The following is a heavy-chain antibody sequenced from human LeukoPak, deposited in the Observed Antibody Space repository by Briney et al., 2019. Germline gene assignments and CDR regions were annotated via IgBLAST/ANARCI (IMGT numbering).Heavy chain of an antibody. CDR2: INPNSGGT. CDR1: GYTFIPYY. Sequence: ASVTVSYKPSGYTFIPYYMHWVRQAPGQELKGMGWINPNSGGTNYAQKFQGRVTMTRDTSISTVYMELSRLRSGDTAVYYCARDSCSSTSCLSIDDNWGQGTLVTVSS. V-gene: IGHV1-2*02. CDR3: ARDSCSSTSCLSIDDN. J-gene: IGHJ4*02. D-gene: IGHD2-2*01.